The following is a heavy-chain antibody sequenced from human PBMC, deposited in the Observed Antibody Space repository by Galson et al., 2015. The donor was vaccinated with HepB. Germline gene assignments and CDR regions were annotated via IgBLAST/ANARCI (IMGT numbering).Heavy chain of an antibody. CDR2: MNPNSGNT. V-gene: IGHV1-8*01. Sequence: SVKVSCKASGYTFTSYDINWVRQATGQGLEWMGWMNPNSGNTGYAQKFQGRVTMTRNTSISTAYMELSSLRSEDTAVYYCARDRRMVRGVIRKGFDPWGQGTLVTVSS. CDR1: GYTFTSYD. J-gene: IGHJ5*02. D-gene: IGHD3-10*01. CDR3: ARDRRMVRGVIRKGFDP.